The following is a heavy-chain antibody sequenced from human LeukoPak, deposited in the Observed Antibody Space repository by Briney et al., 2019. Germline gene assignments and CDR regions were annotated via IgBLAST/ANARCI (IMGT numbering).Heavy chain of an antibody. CDR2: FGIGGTI. J-gene: IGHJ4*02. V-gene: IGHV3-48*01. CDR1: GFTVSTYD. D-gene: IGHD5-18*01. CDR3: AGYGFSPY. Sequence: PGGSLRLSCAASGFTVSTYDMHWVRQAPGEGPEWIAYFGIGGTIYYADSVRGGFTITRDSANNSLHLEMNSLRVDDTAIYYFAGYGFSPYWGEGTPVTVSS.